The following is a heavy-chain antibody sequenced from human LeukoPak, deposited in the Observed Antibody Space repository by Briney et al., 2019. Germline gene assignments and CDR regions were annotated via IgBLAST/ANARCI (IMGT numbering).Heavy chain of an antibody. Sequence: SETLSLTCTVSGGSISSSSYYWGWIRQPPGKGLEWIGSIYYSGSTYYNPSLKSRVTISVDTSKNQFSLKLSSVTAADTAVYFCARHQITTVVTGFFDYWGQGTLVAVSP. V-gene: IGHV4-39*07. CDR2: IYYSGST. CDR3: ARHQITTVVTGFFDY. D-gene: IGHD4-23*01. J-gene: IGHJ4*02. CDR1: GGSISSSSYY.